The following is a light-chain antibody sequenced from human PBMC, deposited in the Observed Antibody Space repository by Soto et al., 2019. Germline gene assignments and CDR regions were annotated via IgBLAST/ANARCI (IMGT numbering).Light chain of an antibody. V-gene: IGKV3-11*01. Sequence: EIVLTQSPVTLSLSPGSRATLSCRASQSVSSFLAWYQQRAGQAPRLLIYDASNRATGIPARFSGSGSGTDFTLTISSLEPEDFAVYYCQQRSNWPWTFGRGTKVDIK. CDR2: DAS. CDR1: QSVSSF. J-gene: IGKJ1*01. CDR3: QQRSNWPWT.